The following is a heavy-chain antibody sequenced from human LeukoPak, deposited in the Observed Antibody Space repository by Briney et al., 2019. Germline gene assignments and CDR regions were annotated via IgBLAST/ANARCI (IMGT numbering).Heavy chain of an antibody. V-gene: IGHV3-66*01. D-gene: IGHD3-10*01. J-gene: IGHJ6*02. Sequence: GGSLRLYCAASGFTVSSNYMSWVRQAPGKGLEWVSVIYSGGSTYYADSVKGRFTISRDNSKNTLYLQMNSLRAEDTAVYYCATSSYGGYYYYGMDVWGQGTTVTVSS. CDR3: ATSSYGGYYYYGMDV. CDR1: GFTVSSNY. CDR2: IYSGGST.